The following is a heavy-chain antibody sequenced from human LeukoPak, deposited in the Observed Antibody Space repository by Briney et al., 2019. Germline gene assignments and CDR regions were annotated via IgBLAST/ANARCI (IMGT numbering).Heavy chain of an antibody. CDR2: MNPNSGNT. D-gene: IGHD5-18*01. CDR3: ARGNVDTAMVYRD. J-gene: IGHJ4*02. CDR1: GYTFTSHD. V-gene: IGHV1-8*01. Sequence: ASVKVSCKASGYTFTSHDINWVRQATGQGLEWMGWMNPNSGNTGYAQKFQGRVTMTRNTSISTAYMELSSLRSGDTAVYYCARGNVDTAMVYRDWGQGILVTVSS.